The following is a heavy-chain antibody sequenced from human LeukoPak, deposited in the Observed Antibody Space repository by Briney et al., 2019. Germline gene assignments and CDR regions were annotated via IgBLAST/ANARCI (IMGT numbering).Heavy chain of an antibody. V-gene: IGHV1-18*01. D-gene: IGHD3-3*01. CDR2: ISAYNGNT. Sequence: GASVKVSCKASGYTFTSYGISWVRQAPGQGLEWMGWISAYNGNTNYAQKLQGRVTMTTDTSTSTAYMELRSLRSDDTAVYYCARDSGYDFWSGYEVWGKGTTVTVSS. CDR3: ARDSGYDFWSGYEV. J-gene: IGHJ6*04. CDR1: GYTFTSYG.